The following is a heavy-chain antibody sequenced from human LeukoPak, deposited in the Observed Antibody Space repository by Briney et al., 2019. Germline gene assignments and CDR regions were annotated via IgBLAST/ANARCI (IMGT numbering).Heavy chain of an antibody. Sequence: AEPLSLICALYGGSFSGYYWSWIRHPPGKGLEGSGEINQSVSTNYNPPLKRRVTISVDTSKNQLSLNLSSVTAGDTPVYYCARMPTPQIPISWGQGTLLAVSS. CDR3: ARMPTPQIPIS. J-gene: IGHJ5*02. CDR1: GGSFSGYY. CDR2: INQSVST. D-gene: IGHD2-2*01. V-gene: IGHV4-34*01.